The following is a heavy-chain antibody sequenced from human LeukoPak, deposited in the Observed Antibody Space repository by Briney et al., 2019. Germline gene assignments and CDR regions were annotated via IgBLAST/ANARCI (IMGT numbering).Heavy chain of an antibody. V-gene: IGHV4-61*01. J-gene: IGHJ4*02. Sequence: SETLSLTCIVSGDSVSSSRYYWGWIRQPPGKGLEWIGYIYYSGSTNYNPSLKSRVTISVDTSKNQFSLKLSSVTAADTAVYYCARGGYYGSGSYGDYWGQGTLVTVSS. D-gene: IGHD3-10*01. CDR3: ARGGYYGSGSYGDY. CDR2: IYYSGST. CDR1: GDSVSSSRYY.